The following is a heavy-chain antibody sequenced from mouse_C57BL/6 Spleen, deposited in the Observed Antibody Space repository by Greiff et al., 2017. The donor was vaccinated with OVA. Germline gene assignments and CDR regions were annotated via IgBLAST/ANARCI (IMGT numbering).Heavy chain of an antibody. J-gene: IGHJ1*03. CDR3: ARPNYYGSNWYFDV. D-gene: IGHD1-1*01. CDR2: IDPSDSYT. Sequence: QVQLQQPGAELVMPGASVKLSCKASGYTFTSSWMHWVKQRPGQGLEWIGEIDPSDSYTNYNQKFKGKSTLTVDKSSSTAYMQLSSLTSEDSAVYYCARPNYYGSNWYFDVWGTGTTVTVSS. V-gene: IGHV1-69*01. CDR1: GYTFTSSW.